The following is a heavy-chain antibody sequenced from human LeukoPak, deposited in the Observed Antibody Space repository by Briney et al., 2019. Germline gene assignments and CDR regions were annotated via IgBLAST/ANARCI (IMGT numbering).Heavy chain of an antibody. CDR2: INHSGST. D-gene: IGHD6-19*01. V-gene: IGHV4-61*10. CDR3: AREVAVAGIGY. Sequence: PSETLSLTCTVSGGSISSGSYYWSWIRQPAGKGLEWIGEINHSGSTYYNPSLKSRVTISVDTSKNQFSLKLSSVTAADTAVYYCAREVAVAGIGYWGQGTLVTVSS. J-gene: IGHJ4*02. CDR1: GGSISSGSYY.